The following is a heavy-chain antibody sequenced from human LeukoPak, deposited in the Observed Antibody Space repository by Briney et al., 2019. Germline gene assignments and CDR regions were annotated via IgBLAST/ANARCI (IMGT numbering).Heavy chain of an antibody. CDR1: GFTFSNYW. J-gene: IGHJ4*02. D-gene: IGHD6-13*01. Sequence: PEGSLRLSCEGSGFTFSNYWMGWVRQAPGKGLQWVANIKTDGSEKYYVDSVKGRFTISRDNAKNSLYLQMNSLRAEDTAVYYCARDPQQPGDYRGQGTLVTVSS. CDR2: IKTDGSEK. V-gene: IGHV3-7*01. CDR3: ARDPQQPGDY.